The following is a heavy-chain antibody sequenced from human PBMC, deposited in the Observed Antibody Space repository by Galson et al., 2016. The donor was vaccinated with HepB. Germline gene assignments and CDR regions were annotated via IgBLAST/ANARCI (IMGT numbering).Heavy chain of an antibody. V-gene: IGHV3-33*01. CDR1: GFTFSSYG. CDR3: ARDWLRRENFDWADYCYHMDV. Sequence: SLRLSCAASGFTFSSYGMHWVRQAPGKGLEWVAVIWYDGSNKYYADSVKGRFTISRDNSKNTLYLQMNSLRAEDTALYYCARDWLRRENFDWADYCYHMDVWGKGTTVTVSS. CDR2: IWYDGSNK. D-gene: IGHD3-9*01. J-gene: IGHJ6*03.